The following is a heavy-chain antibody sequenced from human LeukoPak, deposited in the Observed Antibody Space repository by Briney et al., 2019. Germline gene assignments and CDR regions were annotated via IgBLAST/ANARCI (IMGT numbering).Heavy chain of an antibody. CDR2: IRVYNGDT. CDR3: ATGYCSSTNCRIDY. J-gene: IGHJ4*02. V-gene: IGHV1-18*01. Sequence: ASVKVSCKASGYTFTSYGISWVRPAPGQGLEWMGWIRVYNGDTNYAQKLQGRVTMTTDTSTGTAYMELRSLRSDDTAVYYCATGYCSSTNCRIDYWGQGTLVSVSS. CDR1: GYTFTSYG. D-gene: IGHD2-2*03.